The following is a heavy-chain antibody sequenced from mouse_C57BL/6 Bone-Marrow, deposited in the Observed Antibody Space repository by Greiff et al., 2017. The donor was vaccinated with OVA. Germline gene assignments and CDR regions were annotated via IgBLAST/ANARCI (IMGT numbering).Heavy chain of an antibody. CDR3: ARSALRLFFDY. CDR2: IYPRSGNT. D-gene: IGHD3-2*02. Sequence: QVQLQQSGAELARPGASVKLSCKASGYTFTSYGISWVKQRTGQGLEWIGEIYPRSGNTYYNEKFKGKATLTADKSSSTAYMQLSSLTSEDSAVYYCARSALRLFFDYWGQGTTLTVSS. CDR1: GYTFTSYG. V-gene: IGHV1-81*01. J-gene: IGHJ2*01.